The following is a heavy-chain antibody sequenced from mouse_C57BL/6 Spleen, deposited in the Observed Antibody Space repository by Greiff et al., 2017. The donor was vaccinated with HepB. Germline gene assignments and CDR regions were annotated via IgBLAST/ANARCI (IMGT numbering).Heavy chain of an antibody. V-gene: IGHV2-2*01. Sequence: VKLMESGPGLVQPSQSLSITCTVSGFSLTSYGVHWVRQSPGKGLEWLGVIWSGGSTDYNAAFISRLSISKDNSKSQVFFKMNSLQADDTAIYYCARMGGYDGPWFAYWGQGTLVTVSA. J-gene: IGHJ3*01. CDR2: IWSGGST. CDR1: GFSLTSYG. CDR3: ARMGGYDGPWFAY. D-gene: IGHD2-2*01.